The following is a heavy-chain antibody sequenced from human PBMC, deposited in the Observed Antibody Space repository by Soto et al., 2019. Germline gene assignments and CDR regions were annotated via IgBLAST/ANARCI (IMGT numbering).Heavy chain of an antibody. D-gene: IGHD3-22*01. Sequence: GASVKVSCKASGGTFSSYAISWVRQAPGQGLEWMGGIIPIFGTANYAQKFQGRVTITADESTSTAYMELSSLRSEDTAVYYCARDYDYYDSSGSLDYWGQGTLVTVSS. J-gene: IGHJ4*02. CDR3: ARDYDYYDSSGSLDY. V-gene: IGHV1-69*13. CDR1: GGTFSSYA. CDR2: IIPIFGTA.